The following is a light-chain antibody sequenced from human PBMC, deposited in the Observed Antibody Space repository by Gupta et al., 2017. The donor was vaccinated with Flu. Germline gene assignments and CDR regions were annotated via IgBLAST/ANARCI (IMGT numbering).Light chain of an antibody. V-gene: IGLV1-40*01. J-gene: IGLJ3*02. CDR2: GNN. Sequence: QSVLTQPPSVSGAPGQRVFISCIGSSSNLGAHYDVHWYLRLPGTAPKLLIYGNNNRPSGVPGRFSGSKSGTSASLAITGLQAEDEADYYCQSYDSSLSGWVFGGGTKLTVL. CDR3: QSYDSSLSGWV. CDR1: SSNLGAHYD.